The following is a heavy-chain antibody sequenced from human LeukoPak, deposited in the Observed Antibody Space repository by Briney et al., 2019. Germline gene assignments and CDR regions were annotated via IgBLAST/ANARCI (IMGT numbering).Heavy chain of an antibody. CDR3: ARHRGSSSNFDY. CDR1: GGSISSSSYY. CDR2: IYYSGST. Sequence: TSETLSLTCTVSGGSISSSSYYWGWIRQPPGKGLEWIGSIYYSGSTYYNPSLKSRVTISVDTSKNQFSLKLSSVTATDTAVYYCARHRGSSSNFDYWGQGTLVTVSS. D-gene: IGHD6-6*01. V-gene: IGHV4-39*01. J-gene: IGHJ4*02.